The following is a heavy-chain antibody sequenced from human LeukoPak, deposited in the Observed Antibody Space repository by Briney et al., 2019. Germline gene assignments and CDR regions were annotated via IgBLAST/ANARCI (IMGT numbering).Heavy chain of an antibody. CDR1: GYTFTNYY. V-gene: IGHV1-46*01. CDR2: INPSGGST. CDR3: ARSYSGSSTDLDY. J-gene: IGHJ4*02. D-gene: IGHD1-26*01. Sequence: ASVKVSCKASGYTFTNYYIHWVRQAPGQGLECMGIINPSGGSTSYAQKFQGRVTMTRDMSTSTAYMELRSLRSDDTAVYYCARSYSGSSTDLDYWGQGTLVTVSS.